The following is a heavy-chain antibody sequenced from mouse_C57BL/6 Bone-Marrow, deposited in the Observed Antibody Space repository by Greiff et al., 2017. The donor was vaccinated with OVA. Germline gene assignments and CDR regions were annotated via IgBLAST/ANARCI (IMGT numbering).Heavy chain of an antibody. D-gene: IGHD1-1*01. CDR1: GFTFSSYA. Sequence: EVMLVEFGGGLVKPGGSLKLSCAASGFTFSSYAMSWVRQTPEKRLEWVATISDGGSYTYYPDNVKGRFTISRDNAKNNLYLQMSHLKSEDTAMYYCARDYYGLYYFDYWGQGTTLTVSS. V-gene: IGHV5-4*01. J-gene: IGHJ2*01. CDR3: ARDYYGLYYFDY. CDR2: ISDGGSYT.